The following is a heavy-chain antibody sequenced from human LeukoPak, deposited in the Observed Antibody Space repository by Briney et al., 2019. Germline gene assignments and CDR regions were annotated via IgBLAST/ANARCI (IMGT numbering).Heavy chain of an antibody. D-gene: IGHD1-26*01. V-gene: IGHV3-64*01. CDR3: ASALIVGATTDDAFDI. CDR2: ISSNGGNT. J-gene: IGHJ3*02. CDR1: GFTFSSYA. Sequence: GGSLRLSCAASGFTFSSYAMHWVRQAPGKGLEYVSGISSNGGNTYYANSVKGRFTISRDNSKNTLYLQMGSLRAEDMAVYYCASALIVGATTDDAFDIWGQGTMVTVSS.